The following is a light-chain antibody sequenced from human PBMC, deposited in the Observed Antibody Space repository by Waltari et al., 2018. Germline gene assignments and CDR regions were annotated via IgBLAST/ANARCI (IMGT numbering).Light chain of an antibody. CDR3: QQTYSVPLT. Sequence: DIQMTPSPSSLSASVGDRVTITCQASQDISNYLNWYQQKPGKAPKLLIYDASNLETGVPSRFSGSGSGTDFTLTISSLQPEDFATYYCQQTYSVPLTFGGGTKVEVK. V-gene: IGKV1-33*01. CDR1: QDISNY. J-gene: IGKJ4*01. CDR2: DAS.